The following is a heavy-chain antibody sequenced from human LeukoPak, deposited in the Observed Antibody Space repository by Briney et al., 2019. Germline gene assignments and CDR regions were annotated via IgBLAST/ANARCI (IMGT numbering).Heavy chain of an antibody. J-gene: IGHJ3*02. Sequence: ASVKVSCKASGGTFRSYVFSWVRQAPGQGLEWMGWISAYNGNTNYAQKLQGRVTMTTDTSTSTAYMELRSLRSDDTAVYYCARVQVTRVGSSWYRAFDIWGQGTMVTVSS. V-gene: IGHV1-18*01. CDR2: ISAYNGNT. D-gene: IGHD6-13*01. CDR1: GGTFRSYV. CDR3: ARVQVTRVGSSWYRAFDI.